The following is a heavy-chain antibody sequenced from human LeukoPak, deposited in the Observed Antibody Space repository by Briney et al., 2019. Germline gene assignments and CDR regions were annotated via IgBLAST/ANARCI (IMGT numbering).Heavy chain of an antibody. CDR2: ISAYNGNT. J-gene: IGHJ4*02. Sequence: GASVKVSCKASGYTITSYGISWVRQAPGQGLEWMGWISAYNGNTNYAQKLQGRVTMTTDTSTSTAYMELRSLRSDDTAVYYCARALYYYDSSGYTADYWGQGTLVTVSS. CDR1: GYTITSYG. CDR3: ARALYYYDSSGYTADY. D-gene: IGHD3-22*01. V-gene: IGHV1-18*01.